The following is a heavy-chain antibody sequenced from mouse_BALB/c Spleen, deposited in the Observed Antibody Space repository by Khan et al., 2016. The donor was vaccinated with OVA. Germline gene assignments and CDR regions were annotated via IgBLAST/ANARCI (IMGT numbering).Heavy chain of an antibody. Sequence: QVQLQQSGAELANPGASVKMSCKSTGYTFSVYWIYWLKQRPGQGLEWIGYINPSSGYSDYNKRFKDKATLTADKSSTTAYMQLSSLTSEDSGVYFCVRRSFYGDLWYFDVWGAGTTVTVS. D-gene: IGHD2-13*01. CDR2: INPSSGYS. J-gene: IGHJ1*01. CDR3: VRRSFYGDLWYFDV. V-gene: IGHV1-7*01. CDR1: GYTFSVYW.